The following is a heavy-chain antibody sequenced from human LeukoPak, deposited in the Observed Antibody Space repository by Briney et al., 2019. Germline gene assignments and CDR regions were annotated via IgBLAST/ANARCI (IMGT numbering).Heavy chain of an antibody. CDR1: GFTFSSYA. CDR2: ISYDGSNK. J-gene: IGHJ4*02. CDR3: ANSEYSSSWAFDY. V-gene: IGHV3-30*01. D-gene: IGHD6-13*01. Sequence: GGSLRLSCAASGFTFSSYAMHWVRQAPGKGLEWVAVISYDGSNKHYADSVKGRFTISRDNSKNTLYLQMNSLRAEDTAVYYCANSEYSSSWAFDYWGQGTLVTVYS.